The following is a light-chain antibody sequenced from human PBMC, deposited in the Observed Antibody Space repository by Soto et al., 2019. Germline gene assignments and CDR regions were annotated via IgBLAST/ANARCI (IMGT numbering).Light chain of an antibody. J-gene: IGKJ4*01. CDR1: QSVSSNY. Sequence: EIVLTQFPGTLSLSPGEIATLSCRASQSVSSNYLAWYQKKLGQAPRLLIYGASSRATGTPDRFSGSGSGTDFTLTISRLEPEDFAMYYCHQYATSLTFGGGTKVE. CDR2: GAS. CDR3: HQYATSLT. V-gene: IGKV3-20*01.